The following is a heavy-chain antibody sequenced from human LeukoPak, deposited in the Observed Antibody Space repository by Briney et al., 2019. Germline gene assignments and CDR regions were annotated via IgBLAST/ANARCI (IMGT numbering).Heavy chain of an antibody. CDR3: ACTLRNYYYYYMDV. CDR1: GFTFSSYG. D-gene: IGHD2-2*01. J-gene: IGHJ6*03. CDR2: IRYDGSNK. Sequence: HPGGSLRLPCAASGFTFSSYGMHWVRQAPGKGLEWVAFIRYDGSNKYYADSVKGRFTISRDNSKNTLYLQMNSLRAEDTAVYYCACTLRNYYYYYMDVWGKGTTVTISS. V-gene: IGHV3-30*02.